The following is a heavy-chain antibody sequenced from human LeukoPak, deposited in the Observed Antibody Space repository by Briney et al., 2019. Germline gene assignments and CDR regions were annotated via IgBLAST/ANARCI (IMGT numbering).Heavy chain of an antibody. CDR2: TSWNSAGI. V-gene: IGHV3-9*01. CDR3: ASELSGETLDY. Sequence: GGSLRLSCAASGFTFSSYGMHWVRQAPGKGLEWVSGTSWNSAGIGYADSVKGRFTISRDNAKNSLYLQMNSLRTEDTAVYYCASELSGETLDYWGQGTLVTVSS. D-gene: IGHD7-27*01. J-gene: IGHJ4*02. CDR1: GFTFSSYG.